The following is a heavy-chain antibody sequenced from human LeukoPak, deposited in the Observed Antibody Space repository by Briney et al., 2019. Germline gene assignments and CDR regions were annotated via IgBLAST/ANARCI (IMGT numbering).Heavy chain of an antibody. V-gene: IGHV3-23*01. CDR2: MSTSRSST. J-gene: IGHJ4*02. CDR3: ATNIDGVYY. D-gene: IGHD2-8*01. Sequence: GGSLRLPCAASGFTFSTYAMSWVRQAPGKGLEWVSSMSTSRSSTYYADSVKGRFTISRDNSKSTLYLQMNSLRAEETAVYYCATNIDGVYYWGQGTLVIVSS. CDR1: GFTFSTYA.